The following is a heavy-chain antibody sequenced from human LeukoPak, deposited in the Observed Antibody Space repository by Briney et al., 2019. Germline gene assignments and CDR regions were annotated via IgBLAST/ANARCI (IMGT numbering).Heavy chain of an antibody. Sequence: PGGSLRLSCAASGFIFSTYGMHWVRQAPGKGLEWVAVIWYDGSNKYYADSVKGRFTVSRDNSKNTLYLQMNSLRAEDTAVYYCARLRDEPYYYDSSGPGLDYWGQGTLVTVSS. CDR2: IWYDGSNK. D-gene: IGHD3-22*01. J-gene: IGHJ4*02. CDR1: GFIFSTYG. V-gene: IGHV3-33*01. CDR3: ARLRDEPYYYDSSGPGLDY.